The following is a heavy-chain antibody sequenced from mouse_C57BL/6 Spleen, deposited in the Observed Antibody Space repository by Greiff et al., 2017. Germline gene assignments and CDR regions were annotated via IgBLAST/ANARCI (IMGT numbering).Heavy chain of an antibody. V-gene: IGHV1-47*01. Sequence: QVQLKESGAELVMPGASVKLSCKASGYTFTTYPIDWMKQNHGKRLEWIGNFHPYNDDTKYNQKFKGKATLTVDKSSITVYLELSRLTSDDSTFYYCTRTVKNDFDYWGQGTTLTVS. J-gene: IGHJ2*01. D-gene: IGHD1-1*01. CDR1: GYTFTTYP. CDR3: TRTVKNDFDY. CDR2: FHPYNDDT.